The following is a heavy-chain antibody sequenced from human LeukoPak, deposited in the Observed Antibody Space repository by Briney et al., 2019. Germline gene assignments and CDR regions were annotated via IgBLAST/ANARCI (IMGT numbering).Heavy chain of an antibody. Sequence: SLRLSCAASGFTFDDYAMHWVRQAPGKGLEWVSGISWNSGSIGYADSVKGRFTISRDNAKNSLYLQMNSLRAEDTALYYCAKVKGYSSSWEAFDIWGQGTMVTVSS. V-gene: IGHV3-9*01. CDR3: AKVKGYSSSWEAFDI. D-gene: IGHD6-13*01. CDR1: GFTFDDYA. J-gene: IGHJ3*02. CDR2: ISWNSGSI.